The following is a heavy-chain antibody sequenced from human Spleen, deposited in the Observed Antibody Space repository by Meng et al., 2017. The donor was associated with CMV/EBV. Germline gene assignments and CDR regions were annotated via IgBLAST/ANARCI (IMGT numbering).Heavy chain of an antibody. J-gene: IGHJ4*02. Sequence: GGSLRLSCAASGFTFSSYSMNWVRQAPGKGLEWVSSISSSSSYIYYADSVKGRFTISRDNAKNSLYLQMNSLRAEDTALYYCVVGHDSRKVAYWGQGTLVTVSS. CDR1: GFTFSSYS. D-gene: IGHD2-15*01. CDR2: ISSSSSYI. V-gene: IGHV3-21*04. CDR3: VVGHDSRKVAY.